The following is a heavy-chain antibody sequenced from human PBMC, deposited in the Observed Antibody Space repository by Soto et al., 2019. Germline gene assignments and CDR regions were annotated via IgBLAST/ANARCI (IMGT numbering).Heavy chain of an antibody. V-gene: IGHV3-7*01. J-gene: IGHJ6*03. CDR1: GFTFSSYW. CDR3: ARGVLRYFDWLLHNSYYYYYMDV. CDR2: IKQDGSEK. Sequence: GGSLRLSCAASGFTFSSYWMSWVRQAPGKGLEWVANIKQDGSEKYYVDSVKGRFTISRDNAKNSLYLQMNSLRAEDTAVYYCARGVLRYFDWLLHNSYYYYYMDVWGKGTTVTVSS. D-gene: IGHD3-9*01.